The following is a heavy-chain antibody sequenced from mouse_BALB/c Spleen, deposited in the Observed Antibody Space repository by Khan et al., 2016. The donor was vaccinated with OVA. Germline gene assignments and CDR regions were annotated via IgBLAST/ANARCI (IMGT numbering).Heavy chain of an antibody. J-gene: IGHJ2*01. Sequence: QVQLKESGPGLVAPSQSLSITCTVSGFSLTSSGVTWVRQPPGKGLEWLGVLWGDGRTNYHSGLISRLSISKDNSKSHVFLKLNSLQTDDIATYYCAKWANYVRYHFDEWGQGTTRTVSS. V-gene: IGHV2-3*01. CDR3: AKWANYVRYHFDE. CDR2: LWGDGRT. CDR1: GFSLTSSG. D-gene: IGHD1-1*01.